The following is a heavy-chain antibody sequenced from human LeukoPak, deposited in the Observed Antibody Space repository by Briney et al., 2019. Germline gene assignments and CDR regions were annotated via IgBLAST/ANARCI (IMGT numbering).Heavy chain of an antibody. Sequence: GASVKVSCKASGYTFTGYYMHCVRQAPGQGLEWMGWIKPYSGGTNYAQKFQGRVSMTRDTSISTAYMELSRLGSDDTAVYYCATGGTTAAAFDIWGQGTVVTVSS. V-gene: IGHV1-2*02. CDR2: IKPYSGGT. J-gene: IGHJ3*02. CDR3: ATGGTTAAAFDI. D-gene: IGHD1-1*01. CDR1: GYTFTGYY.